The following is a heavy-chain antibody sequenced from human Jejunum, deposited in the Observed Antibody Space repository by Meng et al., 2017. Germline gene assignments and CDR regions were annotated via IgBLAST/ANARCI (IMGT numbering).Heavy chain of an antibody. D-gene: IGHD2-2*01. J-gene: IGHJ4*02. CDR3: ARDHSVTWQILVPAAGVGDY. CDR1: GFTFSDYY. V-gene: IGHV3-11*04. Sequence: GGSLRLSCAASGFTFSDYYMSWIRQAPGKGLEWVSYISGSGNTIYYADSVKGRFTISRDNAKNSLYLQMNSLRAEDTAVYYCARDHSVTWQILVPAAGVGDYWGQGTLVTVSS. CDR2: ISGSGNTI.